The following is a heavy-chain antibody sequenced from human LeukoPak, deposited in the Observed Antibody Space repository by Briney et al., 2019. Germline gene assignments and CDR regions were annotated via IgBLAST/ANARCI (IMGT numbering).Heavy chain of an antibody. J-gene: IGHJ4*02. D-gene: IGHD2-2*01. Sequence: ASVKVSCKASGYTFTSYEINWVRQAPGQGLEWMGLINPNNGGTNYGQKVHGRVTMNRDRSIDTASMELSKLRSDDTAVYYCARVSVGLYFDYWGQGTLVSVSS. CDR3: ARVSVGLYFDY. V-gene: IGHV1-2*02. CDR1: GYTFTSYE. CDR2: INPNNGGT.